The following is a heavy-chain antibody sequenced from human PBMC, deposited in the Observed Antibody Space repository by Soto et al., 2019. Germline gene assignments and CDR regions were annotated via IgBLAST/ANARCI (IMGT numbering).Heavy chain of an antibody. CDR3: AHTYPPAFDI. J-gene: IGHJ3*02. V-gene: IGHV2-5*02. Sequence: QITLKESGPTLVKPTQTLTLTCSFSGFLLSTSKVGVGWIRQPPGKALEWLALIYWDDDKRYSPSLQSRLTITKDASKNQVVLTMTNMDPVDTATYYCAHTYPPAFDIWGQGTMVTVSS. CDR1: GFLLSTSKVG. CDR2: IYWDDDK. D-gene: IGHD3-16*01.